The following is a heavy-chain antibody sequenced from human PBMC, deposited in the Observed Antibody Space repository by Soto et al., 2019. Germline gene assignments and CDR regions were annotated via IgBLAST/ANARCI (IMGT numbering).Heavy chain of an antibody. CDR3: ARGHVITFGGVIVIPFDY. Sequence: SETLSLTCAVYGGSFSGYYWSWICQPPGKGLEWIGEINHSGSTNYNPSLKSRVTISVDTSKNQFSLKLSSVTAADTAVYYCARGHVITFGGVIVIPFDYWGQGTLVTVSS. CDR1: GGSFSGYY. V-gene: IGHV4-34*01. J-gene: IGHJ4*02. D-gene: IGHD3-16*02. CDR2: INHSGST.